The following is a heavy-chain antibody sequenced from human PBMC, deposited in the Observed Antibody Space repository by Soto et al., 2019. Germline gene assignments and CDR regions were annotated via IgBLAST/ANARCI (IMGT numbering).Heavy chain of an antibody. D-gene: IGHD4-17*01. V-gene: IGHV3-74*01. Sequence: EVQLVESGGGLVQPGGSLKLSCAASGFTFTNYWIHWVRQAPGKGLVWVSRINSDGSNINYADFVKGLFTISRDNAKTTVYLQMNSLRAEDTAVYFCASSATGLYGDYNWGQGALVTVSS. CDR2: INSDGSNI. CDR1: GFTFTNYW. CDR3: ASSATGLYGDYN. J-gene: IGHJ4*02.